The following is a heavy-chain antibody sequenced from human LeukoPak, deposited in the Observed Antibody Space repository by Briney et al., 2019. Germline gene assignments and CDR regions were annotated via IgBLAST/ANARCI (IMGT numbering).Heavy chain of an antibody. J-gene: IGHJ6*02. Sequence: SETLSLTCTVSGGSLSSYYWSWIRQPAGKGLEWIGRIYTSGSTNYNPSLKSRVTMSVDTSKNQFSLKLSSVTAADTAVYYCAREPPIMITFGGVIVENYGMDVWGQGTTVTVSS. CDR1: GGSLSSYY. V-gene: IGHV4-4*07. CDR2: IYTSGST. CDR3: AREPPIMITFGGVIVENYGMDV. D-gene: IGHD3-16*02.